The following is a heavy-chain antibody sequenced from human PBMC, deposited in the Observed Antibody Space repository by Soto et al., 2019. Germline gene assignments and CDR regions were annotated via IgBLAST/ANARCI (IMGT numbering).Heavy chain of an antibody. CDR1: GFTFSSYW. CDR3: AMLFADTDMEPPADY. D-gene: IGHD5-18*01. J-gene: IGHJ4*02. CDR2: INSDGSST. Sequence: EVQLVESGGGLVQPGGSLRLSCAASGFTFSSYWMHWVRQAPGKGLVWVSRINSDGSSTSYADSVKGRFTISRDNAKNTLYLHMNSLRADDTAVYYCAMLFADTDMEPPADYWGQGTLVTVSS. V-gene: IGHV3-74*01.